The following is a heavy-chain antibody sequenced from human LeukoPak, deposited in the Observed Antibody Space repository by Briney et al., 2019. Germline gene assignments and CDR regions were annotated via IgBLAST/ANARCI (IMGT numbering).Heavy chain of an antibody. CDR1: GFTFSSYA. CDR3: ARDRSGSYPNWFDP. CDR2: ITGNGANT. J-gene: IGHJ5*02. V-gene: IGHV3-23*01. D-gene: IGHD3-10*01. Sequence: GGSLRLSCAASGFTFSSYAMSWVRQAPGKGLEWVSAITGNGANTFYADSVKGRFTISRDNSKNTMYLQMNSLRAEDTALYYRARDRSGSYPNWFDPWGQGTLVTVSS.